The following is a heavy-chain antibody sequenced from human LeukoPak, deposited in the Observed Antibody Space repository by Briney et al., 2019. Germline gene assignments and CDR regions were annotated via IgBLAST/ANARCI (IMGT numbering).Heavy chain of an antibody. J-gene: IGHJ4*02. CDR3: ARDPLAAASIDY. CDR2: TYYSGST. Sequence: PSETLSLTCTVSGGSISSGDYYWSWIRQPPGKGLEWIGYTYYSGSTYYNPSLKSRVTISVDTSKNQLSLKLSSVTAADTAVYYCARDPLAAASIDYWGQGTLVTVSS. CDR1: GGSISSGDYY. V-gene: IGHV4-30-4*01. D-gene: IGHD6-13*01.